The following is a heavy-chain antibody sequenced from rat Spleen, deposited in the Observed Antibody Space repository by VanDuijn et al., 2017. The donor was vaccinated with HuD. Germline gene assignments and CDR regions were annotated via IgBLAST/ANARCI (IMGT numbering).Heavy chain of an antibody. CDR1: GFTFTYYW. D-gene: IGHD3-2*01. J-gene: IGHJ2*01. CDR2: ITNAAGKV. V-gene: IGHV5-31*01. Sequence: EVQLVESGGGLVQPGRSLKLSCVASGFTFTYYWMTWIRQAPGKGLEWVASITNAAGKVHYPDSVKGRFTISRDNAKSTLLLQMDSLRSEDTATYYCARLWDSWGQGVMFTVSS. CDR3: ARLWDS.